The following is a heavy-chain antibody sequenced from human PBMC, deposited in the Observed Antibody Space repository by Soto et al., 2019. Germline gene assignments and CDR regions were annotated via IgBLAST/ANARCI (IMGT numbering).Heavy chain of an antibody. D-gene: IGHD6-13*01. J-gene: IGHJ5*02. Sequence: ASVKVSCKASGYTFTSYYMHWVRQAPGQGLEWMGIINPSGGSTSYAQKFQGRVTMTRDTSTSTVYMELSSLRSEDTAVYYCARGAPLGHSSSWYWFDPWGQGTLVTVSS. CDR2: INPSGGST. CDR1: GYTFTSYY. V-gene: IGHV1-46*01. CDR3: ARGAPLGHSSSWYWFDP.